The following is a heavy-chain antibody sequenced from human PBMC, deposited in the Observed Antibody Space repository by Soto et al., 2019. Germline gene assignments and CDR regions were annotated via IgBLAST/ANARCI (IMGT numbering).Heavy chain of an antibody. D-gene: IGHD2-15*01. Sequence: KSSETLSLTCSVSGDSISTVDYFWAWIRQPPGQTLEYIGYIYKSATTYYNPSFESRVAISLDTSKSQFSLTVTSVTAGDTAVYFCARGRYCLNGSCFPNWFDSWGRGTLVTVSS. CDR3: ARGRYCLNGSCFPNWFDS. V-gene: IGHV4-30-4*01. CDR1: GDSISTVDYF. CDR2: IYKSATT. J-gene: IGHJ5*01.